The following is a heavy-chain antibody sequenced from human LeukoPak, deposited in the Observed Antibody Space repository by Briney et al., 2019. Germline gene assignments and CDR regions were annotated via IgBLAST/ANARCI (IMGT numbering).Heavy chain of an antibody. J-gene: IGHJ4*02. Sequence: GGSLRLSCAASGFTFSSYSMNWVRQAPGKGLEWVSYISSSSTIYYADSVKGRFTISRDNAKNSLYLQMNSLRDEDTAVYYCARDQHRDAFDYWGQGTLVTVSS. CDR1: GFTFSSYS. CDR3: ARDQHRDAFDY. D-gene: IGHD1-14*01. V-gene: IGHV3-48*02. CDR2: ISSSSTI.